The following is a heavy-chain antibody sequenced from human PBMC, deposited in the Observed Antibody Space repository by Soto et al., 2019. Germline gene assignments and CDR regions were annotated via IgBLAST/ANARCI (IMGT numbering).Heavy chain of an antibody. CDR2: ISGRGDNT. J-gene: IGHJ4*02. CDR3: AKTPLRVGPIDY. D-gene: IGHD2-15*01. Sequence: DVQLLYSGGGLVQPGGSLRLSCAVSGLIFIKYVMSWVRQTPGKGLEWVSGISGRGDNTYYADSVKGRFTVSRDNSKNTLYLQMDSLRAEDTAVYYCAKTPLRVGPIDYWGQGTLVTVSS. CDR1: GLIFIKYV. V-gene: IGHV3-23*01.